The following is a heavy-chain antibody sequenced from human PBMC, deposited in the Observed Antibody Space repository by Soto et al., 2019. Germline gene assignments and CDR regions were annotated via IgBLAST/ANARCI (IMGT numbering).Heavy chain of an antibody. D-gene: IGHD3-3*02. CDR1: GGSVNSDNYY. CDR2: IYHTGRT. J-gene: IGHJ4*02. Sequence: SETLSLTCAVSGGSVNSDNYYWSWIRQPPGKGLEWSGYIYHTGRTNDNPSLESRITISLDTSKNQFPLTLSSVPAADTALVYCAREFSNPPEAFASGGQGDLVT. V-gene: IGHV4-61*01. CDR3: AREFSNPPEAFAS.